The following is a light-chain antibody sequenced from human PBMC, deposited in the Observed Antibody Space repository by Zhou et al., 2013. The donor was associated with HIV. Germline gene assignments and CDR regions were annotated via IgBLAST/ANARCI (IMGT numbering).Light chain of an antibody. CDR3: QQYNNWPPRDT. J-gene: IGKJ2*01. Sequence: EIVMTQSPATLSVSPGERATLSCRASQSVSSNLAWYQQKPGQAPRLLINGASTRATGIPARFSGSGSGTEFTLTISSTQSEDIAVYYCQQYNNWPPRDTFGQGTKPWRSN. CDR2: GAS. V-gene: IGKV3-15*01. CDR1: QSVSSN.